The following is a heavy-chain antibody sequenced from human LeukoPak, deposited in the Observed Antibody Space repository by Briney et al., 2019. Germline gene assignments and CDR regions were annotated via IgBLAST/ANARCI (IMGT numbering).Heavy chain of an antibody. Sequence: QTGGSLRLSCAASGFPFSGYGMNWVRQAPGKGLERVAFIRNDGSNKYYVDSVKDRFTISRDNSKNTLYLQMDSLRAEDTAVYYCAKKGHDNSGLFDYWGQGTLVTVSS. CDR3: AKKGHDNSGLFDY. J-gene: IGHJ4*02. D-gene: IGHD5-12*01. CDR2: IRNDGSNK. V-gene: IGHV3-30*02. CDR1: GFPFSGYG.